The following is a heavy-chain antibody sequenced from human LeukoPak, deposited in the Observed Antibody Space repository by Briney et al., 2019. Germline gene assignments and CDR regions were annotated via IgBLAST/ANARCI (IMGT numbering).Heavy chain of an antibody. V-gene: IGHV4-39*02. D-gene: IGHD3-3*01. CDR3: ARDSGRITIFGVVIHNWFDP. Sequence: SETLSLTCTASGGSISSSSYYWGWIRQPPGKGLEWIGSIYYSGSTYYNPSLKSRVTISVDTSKNQFSLKLSSVTAADTAVYYCARDSGRITIFGVVIHNWFDPWGQGTLVTVSS. CDR1: GGSISSSSYY. J-gene: IGHJ5*02. CDR2: IYYSGST.